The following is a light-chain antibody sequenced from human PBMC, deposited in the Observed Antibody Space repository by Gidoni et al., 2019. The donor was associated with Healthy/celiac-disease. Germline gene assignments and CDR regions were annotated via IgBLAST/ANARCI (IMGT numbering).Light chain of an antibody. CDR2: AAS. CDR1: QSISSY. V-gene: IGKV1-39*01. CDR3: QQSYSTPLT. Sequence: EIQMTKSPSSLSASVGDRVTITCRASQSISSYLNWYQQKPGKAPKLLIYAASSLQSGVPARFSGSGSGTDFTLTISSLQPEDFATYYCQQSYSTPLTFGGGTTVEIQ. J-gene: IGKJ4*01.